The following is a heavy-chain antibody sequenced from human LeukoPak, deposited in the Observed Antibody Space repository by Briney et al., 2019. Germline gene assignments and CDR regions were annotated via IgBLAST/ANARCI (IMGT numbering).Heavy chain of an antibody. Sequence: GGSLRLSCAASGFTFSDYYMSWIRQAPGKGLEWVSYISSSGSTIYYADSVKGRFTISRDNAKNSLYLQMNSLRAEDTAVYYCASIPDFWSGYYLDYWVPGTLVTVSS. V-gene: IGHV3-11*04. CDR3: ASIPDFWSGYYLDY. D-gene: IGHD3-3*01. J-gene: IGHJ4*02. CDR1: GFTFSDYY. CDR2: ISSSGSTI.